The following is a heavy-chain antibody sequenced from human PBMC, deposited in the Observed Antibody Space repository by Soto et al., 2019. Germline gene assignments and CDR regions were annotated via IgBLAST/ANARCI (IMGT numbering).Heavy chain of an antibody. V-gene: IGHV1-46*03. CDR2: INPSGGST. CDR1: GYTFTSYY. D-gene: IGHD3-9*01. Sequence: ASVKVSCKASGYTFTSYYMHWVRQAPGQGLEWMGIINPSGGSTSYAQKFQGRVTMTRDTSTSTVYMELSSLRSEDTAVYYCARDGRYFDWLFLPFVYWGQGTLVTVSS. J-gene: IGHJ4*02. CDR3: ARDGRYFDWLFLPFVY.